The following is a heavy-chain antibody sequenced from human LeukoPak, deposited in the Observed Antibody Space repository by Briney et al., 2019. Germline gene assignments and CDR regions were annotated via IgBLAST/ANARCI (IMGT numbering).Heavy chain of an antibody. CDR1: GFTFSTYA. CDR3: VTDLRGSGSNSRR. V-gene: IGHV3-64D*09. Sequence: GGSLRLSCSASGFTFSTYAMHWVRQAPGKGLEYVSAITNNGGFTDYADSVQGRFTISRDNSKNTLFLQMSSLRADDTAIYYCVTDLRGSGSNSRRWGQGTLVTVSS. D-gene: IGHD3-10*01. CDR2: ITNNGGFT. J-gene: IGHJ4*02.